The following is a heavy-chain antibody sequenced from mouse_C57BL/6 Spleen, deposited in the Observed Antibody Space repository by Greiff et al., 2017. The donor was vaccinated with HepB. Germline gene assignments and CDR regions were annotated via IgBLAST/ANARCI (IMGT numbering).Heavy chain of an antibody. J-gene: IGHJ4*01. CDR2: FYPGSGSI. CDR3: ARQGDYYGSSYVDYAMDY. D-gene: IGHD1-1*01. V-gene: IGHV1-62-2*01. CDR1: GYTFTEYT. Sequence: VMLQQSGAELVKPGASVKLSCKASGYTFTEYTIHWVKQRSGQGLEWIGWFYPGSGSIKYNEKFKDKATLTADKSSSTVYMELSRLTSEDSAVYFCARQGDYYGSSYVDYAMDYWGQGTSVTVSS.